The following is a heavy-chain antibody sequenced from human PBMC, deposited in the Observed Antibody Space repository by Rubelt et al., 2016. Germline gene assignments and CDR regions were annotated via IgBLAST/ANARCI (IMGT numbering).Heavy chain of an antibody. V-gene: IGHV3-21*01. CDR1: EFSFSSYS. D-gene: IGHD5/OR15-5a*01. CDR3: AKSLRMLPARTPDY. Sequence: GGGVVQPGRSLRLSCAASEFSFSSYSMNWDRQAPGKGLEWVSSISSSSSYIYYADSVKGRFTISRDNAKNSLYLQMNSLRAEDTAVYYCAKSLRMLPARTPDYWGQGTLVTVSS. CDR2: ISSSSSYI. J-gene: IGHJ4*02.